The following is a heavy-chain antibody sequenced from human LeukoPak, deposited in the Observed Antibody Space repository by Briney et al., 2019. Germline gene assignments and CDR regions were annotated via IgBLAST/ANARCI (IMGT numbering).Heavy chain of an antibody. CDR3: ASSGFGELLQKGDY. V-gene: IGHV4-34*01. D-gene: IGHD3-10*01. CDR2: INHSGST. Sequence: SETLSLTCAVYGGSFSGYYWSWIRQPPGKGLEWIGEINHSGSTIYNPSLKSRVTISVDTSKNQFSLKLSSVTAADTAVYYCASSGFGELLQKGDYWGQGTLVTVSS. J-gene: IGHJ4*02. CDR1: GGSFSGYY.